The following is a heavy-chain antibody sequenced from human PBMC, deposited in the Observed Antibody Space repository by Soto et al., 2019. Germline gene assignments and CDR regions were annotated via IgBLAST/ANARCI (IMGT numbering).Heavy chain of an antibody. CDR1: GGSISSGGYY. CDR3: ARDLCHGSGSYYPHSYFDY. D-gene: IGHD3-10*01. Sequence: SETLSLTCTVSGGSISSGGYYWSWIRQHPGKGLEWIGYIYYSGSTYYNPSLKSRVTISVDTSKNQFSLKLSSVTAADTAVYYCARDLCHGSGSYYPHSYFDYWGQGALVTVSS. J-gene: IGHJ4*01. CDR2: IYYSGST. V-gene: IGHV4-31*03.